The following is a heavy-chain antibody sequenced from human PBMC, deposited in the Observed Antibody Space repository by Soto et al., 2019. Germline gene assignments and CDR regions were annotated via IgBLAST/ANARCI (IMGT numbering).Heavy chain of an antibody. CDR1: GFTFSSYA. CDR3: AKDYVGVIPDAFDI. D-gene: IGHD3-16*02. J-gene: IGHJ3*02. CDR2: ISGTGDST. Sequence: EVQLLESGGGLVQPGGSLRLSCAASGFTFSSYAMSWVRQAPGKGLECVSSISGTGDSTYYADSVKGRFTISRDNSKNKLYLQMNSLRAEDTAVYYCAKDYVGVIPDAFDIWGPGTMVTVSS. V-gene: IGHV3-23*01.